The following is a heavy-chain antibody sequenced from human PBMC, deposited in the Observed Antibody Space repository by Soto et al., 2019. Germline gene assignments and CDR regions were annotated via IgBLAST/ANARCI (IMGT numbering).Heavy chain of an antibody. CDR1: GYTFTSYG. CDR3: ARAPLGYCSGGSCLNWFDP. J-gene: IGHJ5*02. V-gene: IGHV1-18*01. D-gene: IGHD2-15*01. Sequence: ASVKVSFKASGYTFTSYGISWVRQAPGQGLEWMGWISAYNGNTNYAQKLQGRVTMTTDTSTSTAYMELRSLRSDDTAVYYCARAPLGYCSGGSCLNWFDPWGQGTLVTVSS. CDR2: ISAYNGNT.